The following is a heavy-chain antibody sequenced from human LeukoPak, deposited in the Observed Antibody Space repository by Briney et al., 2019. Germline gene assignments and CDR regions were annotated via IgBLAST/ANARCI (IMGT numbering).Heavy chain of an antibody. V-gene: IGHV4-59*10. J-gene: IGHJ4*02. CDR3: AASMITFGGVIETIDY. CDR1: GGSFSGYY. CDR2: IYTSGST. D-gene: IGHD3-16*02. Sequence: SETLSLTRAVYGGSFSGYYWSWIRQPAGKGLEWIGRIYTSGSTNYNPSLKSQVTMSVDTSKNQFSLKLSSVTAADTAVYYCAASMITFGGVIETIDYWGQGTLVTVSS.